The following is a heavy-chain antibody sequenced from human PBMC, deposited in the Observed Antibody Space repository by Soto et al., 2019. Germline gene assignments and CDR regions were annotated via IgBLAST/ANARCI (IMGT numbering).Heavy chain of an antibody. CDR1: GFSLTTRGVG. D-gene: IGHD3-16*01. J-gene: IGHJ5*02. CDR2: IYWDDDK. CDR3: AHIPTYYQYDWFDP. Sequence: QITLKESGPTLVKPTQTLTLTCTFSGFSLTTRGVGVGWIRQPPGKALECLALIYWDDDKRYSPSLQSRLSITKDTSKNQVVLTMTNVDPVDTATYFCAHIPTYYQYDWFDPWGQGTLFSVSS. V-gene: IGHV2-5*02.